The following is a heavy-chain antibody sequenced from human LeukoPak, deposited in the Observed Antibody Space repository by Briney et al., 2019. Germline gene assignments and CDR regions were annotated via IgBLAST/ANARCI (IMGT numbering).Heavy chain of an antibody. CDR2: INWNSDSI. J-gene: IGHJ4*02. CDR1: GFTFDDYA. CDR3: VTNGGGDSGYGNFDY. V-gene: IGHV3-9*01. Sequence: GGSLRLSCAVSGFTFDDYAMHWVRLVPGKGLEWVSGINWNSDSIGYAVRGRFTISRDNAKNSLYLQMNSLRVEDTALYYCVTNGGGDSGYGNFDYWGQGTLVTVSS. D-gene: IGHD5-12*01.